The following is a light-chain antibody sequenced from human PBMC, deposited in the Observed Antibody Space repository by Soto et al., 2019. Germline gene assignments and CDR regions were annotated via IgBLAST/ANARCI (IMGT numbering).Light chain of an antibody. CDR1: SSDVGGYNY. V-gene: IGLV2-14*01. CDR2: EVT. CDR3: SSYTSSNTGV. J-gene: IGLJ2*01. Sequence: QSALTQPASVSGSPGQSITISCTGTSSDVGGYNYVSWYQQHPGKAPKLMIYEVTNRPSGDSHRFSGSKSGNTASLTISGLQAEDEADYYCSSYTSSNTGVFGGGTKLTVL.